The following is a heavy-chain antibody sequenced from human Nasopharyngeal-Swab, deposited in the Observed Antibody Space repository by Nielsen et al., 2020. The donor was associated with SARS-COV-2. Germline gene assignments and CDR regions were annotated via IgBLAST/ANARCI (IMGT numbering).Heavy chain of an antibody. Sequence: GWTFSSLVMHWDRQATGKGLEWVSAIGTAGDPYYPGSVKGRFTISRENAKNSLYLQMNSLRAGDTAVYYCARGNSAGYYFDYWGQGTLVTVSS. CDR1: GWTFSSLV. J-gene: IGHJ4*02. CDR3: ARGNSAGYYFDY. V-gene: IGHV3-13*05. CDR2: IGTAGDP. D-gene: IGHD3-10*01.